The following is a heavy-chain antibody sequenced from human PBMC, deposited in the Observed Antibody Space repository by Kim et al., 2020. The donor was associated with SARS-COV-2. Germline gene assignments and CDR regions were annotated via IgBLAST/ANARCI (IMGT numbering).Heavy chain of an antibody. D-gene: IGHD3-22*01. J-gene: IGHJ4*02. CDR3: ARGYDSSGYFHY. Sequence: SETLSLTCAVYGGSFSGYYWSWIRQPPGKGLEWIGEINHSGSTNYNPSLKSRVTISVDTSKNQFSLKLSSVTAADTAVYYCARGYDSSGYFHYWGQGTLV. V-gene: IGHV4-34*01. CDR2: INHSGST. CDR1: GGSFSGYY.